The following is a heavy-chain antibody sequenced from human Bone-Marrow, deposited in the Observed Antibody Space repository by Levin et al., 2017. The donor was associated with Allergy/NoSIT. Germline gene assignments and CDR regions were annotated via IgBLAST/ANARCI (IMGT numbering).Heavy chain of an antibody. V-gene: IGHV3-23*01. D-gene: IGHD3-10*01. CDR3: AKDFGSGSYKTLPFFDY. J-gene: IGHJ4*02. CDR2: IDTGVTT. CDR1: GFTFSSHA. Sequence: PGGSLRLSCAASGFTFSSHAMSWVRQAPGKGLEWVSGIDTGVTTYYSDSVKGRFTISRDNSKNTVSLQMNSLRAEDTAVYYCAKDFGSGSYKTLPFFDYWGQGTLVTVSS.